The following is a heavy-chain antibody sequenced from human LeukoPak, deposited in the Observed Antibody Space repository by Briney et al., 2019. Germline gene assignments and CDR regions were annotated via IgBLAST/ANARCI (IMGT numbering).Heavy chain of an antibody. J-gene: IGHJ4*02. CDR1: GFTFSSYC. D-gene: IGHD5-12*01. CDR3: GRGYSGYGY. Sequence: PGGSLRLSCTASGFTFSSYCMGWVRQAPGKGLEWVANIKQDGSEKYYVDSVKGRFTISRDNAKNSLYLQMNSLRAEDMAVYYCGRGYSGYGYWGQGTLVIVSS. CDR2: IKQDGSEK. V-gene: IGHV3-7*01.